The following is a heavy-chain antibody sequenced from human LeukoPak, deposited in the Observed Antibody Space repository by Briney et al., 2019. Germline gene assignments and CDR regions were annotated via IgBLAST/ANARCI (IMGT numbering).Heavy chain of an antibody. CDR1: GLTINTNY. Sequence: GGSLRLSCAASGLTINTNYMNWVRQAPGRGLEWVSVIYPGGITKYADSVKGRFTISRDNSKNTLYLQMNSLRAEDTAVYYCAKDPGYYDSSGHLFGGGSLWGQGTLVTVSS. J-gene: IGHJ4*02. CDR2: IYPGGIT. D-gene: IGHD3-22*01. V-gene: IGHV3-53*01. CDR3: AKDPGYYDSSGHLFGGGSL.